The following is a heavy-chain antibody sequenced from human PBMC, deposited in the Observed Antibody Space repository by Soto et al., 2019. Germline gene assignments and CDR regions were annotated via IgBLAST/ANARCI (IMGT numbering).Heavy chain of an antibody. CDR2: IYSGGRT. Sequence: EVQLVESGGGLVQPGGSLRLSCAASGFTVSSNYMSWVRQAPGKGLEWVSLIYSGGRTYYADSVKGRFTISRDNSKNTLYLQMNSLRAEDTAVYFCARDPTRADFDYWGQGTLVTVSS. J-gene: IGHJ4*02. V-gene: IGHV3-66*01. CDR3: ARDPTRADFDY. CDR1: GFTVSSNY.